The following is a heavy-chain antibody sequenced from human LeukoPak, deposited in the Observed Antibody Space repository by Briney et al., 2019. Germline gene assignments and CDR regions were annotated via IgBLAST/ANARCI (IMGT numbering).Heavy chain of an antibody. CDR2: VYPGDSDT. J-gene: IGHJ4*02. CDR1: GYSFTNYW. V-gene: IGHV5-51*01. CDR3: ARPSITYSSSWYGEFYFDY. Sequence: GLSLKSSCKASGYSFTNYWIGWVRQMPGKGLEWMGIVYPGDSDTKYSPSFQGQVTISADKSISTAYLQWSSLKASDTAMYYCARPSITYSSSWYGEFYFDYWGQGTMVTVSS. D-gene: IGHD6-13*01.